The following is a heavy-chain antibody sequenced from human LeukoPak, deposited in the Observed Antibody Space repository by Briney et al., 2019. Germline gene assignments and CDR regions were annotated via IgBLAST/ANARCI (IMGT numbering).Heavy chain of an antibody. D-gene: IGHD4-17*01. CDR3: ASRYGDYVGGYYYYGMDV. Sequence: SETLSLTCTVSGGSISSGGYYWSWTRQHPGKGLEWIGYIYYSGSTYYNPSLKSRVTISVDTSKNQFSLKLSSVTAADTAVYYCASRYGDYVGGYYYYGMDVWGQGTTVTVSS. V-gene: IGHV4-31*03. CDR1: GGSISSGGYY. J-gene: IGHJ6*02. CDR2: IYYSGST.